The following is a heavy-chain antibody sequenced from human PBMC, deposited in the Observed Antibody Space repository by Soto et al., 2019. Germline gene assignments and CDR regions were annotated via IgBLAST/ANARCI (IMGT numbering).Heavy chain of an antibody. CDR2: INPGNTNT. J-gene: IGHJ4*02. CDR3: ARSAISPYGGLIGPFDY. D-gene: IGHD3-16*02. V-gene: IGHV1-3*05. CDR1: GFTFTAYA. Sequence: QVKLVQSGGEEKKPGASVKLSCEASGFTFTAYAIHWLRQAPGQSLEWMAWINPGNTNTKYSQQFLGRVSIARDTSASTAYLELGSLRSEDTAVYYCARSAISPYGGLIGPFDYWGQGNLVTVSS.